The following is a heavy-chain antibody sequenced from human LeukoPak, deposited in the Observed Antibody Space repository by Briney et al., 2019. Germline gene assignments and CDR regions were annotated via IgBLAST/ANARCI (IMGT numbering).Heavy chain of an antibody. CDR2: IYHSGST. Sequence: SETLSLTCTVSGYSISSGYHWGWIRQPPGKGLEWIGCIYHSGSTYYNPSLKSRLTISVDTSKNQFSLKLSSVTAADTAVYYCARVNWVNDYWGQGTLVTVSS. CDR3: ARVNWVNDY. J-gene: IGHJ4*02. V-gene: IGHV4-38-2*02. CDR1: GYSISSGYH. D-gene: IGHD7-27*01.